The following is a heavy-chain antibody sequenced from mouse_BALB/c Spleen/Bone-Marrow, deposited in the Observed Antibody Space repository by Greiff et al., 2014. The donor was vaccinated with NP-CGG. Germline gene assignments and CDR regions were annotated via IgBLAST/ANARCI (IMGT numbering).Heavy chain of an antibody. Sequence: QVQLKESGPGLVAPSQSLSITCTVSGFSLTSYGVHWVRQPPGKGLEWLGVIGIGGSTNYNYALMSRLSISKDNSKSQVLLKMKSLQTDDTDMYYCARASYYYGSRYDYWGQGTTLTVSS. CDR2: IGIGGST. V-gene: IGHV2-9*02. J-gene: IGHJ2*01. D-gene: IGHD1-1*01. CDR3: ARASYYYGSRYDY. CDR1: GFSLTSYG.